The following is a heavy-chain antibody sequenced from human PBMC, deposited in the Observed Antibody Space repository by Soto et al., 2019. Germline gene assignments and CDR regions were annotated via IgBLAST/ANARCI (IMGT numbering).Heavy chain of an antibody. CDR1: GFTFSSYA. CDR3: AKGGWVNIAAAGALFDY. Sequence: PGGSLRLSCAASGFTFSSYAMSWVRQAPGKGLEWVSAISGSGGNTYYADSVKGRFTISRDNSKNTLYLQVNSLRAEDTAVYYCAKGGWVNIAAAGALFDYRGQGTLVTVSS. J-gene: IGHJ4*02. CDR2: ISGSGGNT. V-gene: IGHV3-23*01. D-gene: IGHD6-13*01.